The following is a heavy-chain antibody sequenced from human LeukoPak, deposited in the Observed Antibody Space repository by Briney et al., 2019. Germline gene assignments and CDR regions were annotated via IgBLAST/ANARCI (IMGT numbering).Heavy chain of an antibody. V-gene: IGHV4-4*02. CDR3: ARLRLSGGSFSVGWFDP. Sequence: PSETLSLTCTVSDEVITSNNWWSWVRQSPGKGLEWIGEIFHSGTTRYKASLESRVTMLLDKSKNQFSLRLNSVTAAGTAVYFCARLRLSGGSFSVGWFDPWGQGIQVTVSS. D-gene: IGHD1-26*01. J-gene: IGHJ5*02. CDR1: DEVITSNNW. CDR2: IFHSGTT.